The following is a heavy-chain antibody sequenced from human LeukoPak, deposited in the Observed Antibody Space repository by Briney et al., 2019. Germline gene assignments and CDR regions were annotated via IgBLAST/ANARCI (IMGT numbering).Heavy chain of an antibody. CDR3: AKDLSTMTMGAFDI. V-gene: IGHV3-20*04. D-gene: IGHD3-22*01. J-gene: IGHJ3*02. CDR2: INWNGGST. Sequence: GGSLRLSCAASGFTFDDYGMSWVRQAPGKGLEWVSGINWNGGSTGYADSVKGRFTISRDNSKNTLYLQMNSLRAEDTAVYYCAKDLSTMTMGAFDIWGQGTMVTVSS. CDR1: GFTFDDYG.